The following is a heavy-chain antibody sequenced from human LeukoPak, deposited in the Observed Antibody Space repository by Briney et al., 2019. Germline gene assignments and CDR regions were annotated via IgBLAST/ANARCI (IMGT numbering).Heavy chain of an antibody. Sequence: GGSLRLSCAASGFTVSSNYMSWVRQAPGKGLEWVSVIYSGGSTYYADSVKGRFTISRDNSKNTLYLQMNSLRAEDTAVYYCARDGGNPYCGGDCYGLYWGQGTLVTVS. CDR3: ARDGGNPYCGGDCYGLY. D-gene: IGHD2-21*02. CDR1: GFTVSSNY. J-gene: IGHJ4*02. CDR2: IYSGGST. V-gene: IGHV3-66*01.